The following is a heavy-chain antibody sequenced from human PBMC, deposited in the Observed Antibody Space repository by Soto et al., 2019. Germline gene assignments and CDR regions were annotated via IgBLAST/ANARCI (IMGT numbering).Heavy chain of an antibody. V-gene: IGHV3-48*04. Sequence: GGSLRLSCAVSGFTFNKYTMNWVRQAPGKGLEWLSYISGGGGTMSYADSVKGRVTISKDNAKNSLYLQMDSLRAEDTAVYYCARDKSGTYSIDYWGQGTLVTVSS. J-gene: IGHJ4*02. CDR3: ARDKSGTYSIDY. CDR2: ISGGGGTM. CDR1: GFTFNKYT. D-gene: IGHD1-26*01.